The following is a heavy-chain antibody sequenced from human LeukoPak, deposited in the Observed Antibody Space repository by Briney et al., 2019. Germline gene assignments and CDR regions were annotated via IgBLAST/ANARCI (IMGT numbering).Heavy chain of an antibody. CDR2: IYYSGST. V-gene: IGHV4-59*13. CDR1: GGSISTYS. D-gene: IGHD3-3*01. CDR3: ARADRLTIFGVTQYYFDS. J-gene: IGHJ4*02. Sequence: SETLSLTCTISGGSISTYSWNWIRQPPGKGLEWIGHIYYSGSTNYNPSLKSRVTISVGTSKSQFSLKLSSVTAADTAVYYCARADRLTIFGVTQYYFDSWGQGTLVTVSS.